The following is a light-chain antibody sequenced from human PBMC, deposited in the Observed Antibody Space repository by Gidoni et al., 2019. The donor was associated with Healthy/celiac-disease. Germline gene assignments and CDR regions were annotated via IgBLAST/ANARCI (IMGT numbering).Light chain of an antibody. CDR3: QQYGSSPGT. CDR2: GAS. Sequence: EIVLTQSPGTLSLSPGERATLSCRASQRVSSSYLAWYQHKPGQAPRLLIYGASSRATGTPDRFSGSGSGTDFTLTISRLEPEDFAVYFCQQYGSSPGTFGQGAKVEIK. J-gene: IGKJ1*01. CDR1: QRVSSSY. V-gene: IGKV3-20*01.